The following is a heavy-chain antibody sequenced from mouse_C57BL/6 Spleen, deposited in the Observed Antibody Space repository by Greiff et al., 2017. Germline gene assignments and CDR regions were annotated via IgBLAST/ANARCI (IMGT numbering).Heavy chain of an antibody. CDR1: GYTFTDYY. J-gene: IGHJ2*01. CDR2: INSNNGGT. V-gene: IGHV1-26*01. CDR3: AREGPGQYYFDY. D-gene: IGHD3-3*01. Sequence: VQLQQSGPELVKPGASVKISCKASGYTFTDYYMNWVKQSHGKSLEWIGDINSNNGGTSYNQKFKGKATLTVDKSSSTAYMELRSLTSEDSAVYYCAREGPGQYYFDYWGQGTTLTVSS.